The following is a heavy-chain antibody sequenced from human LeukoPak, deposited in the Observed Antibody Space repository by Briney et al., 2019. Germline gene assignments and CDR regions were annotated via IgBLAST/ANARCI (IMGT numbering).Heavy chain of an antibody. V-gene: IGHV4-34*01. D-gene: IGHD2-15*01. CDR2: IYHSGST. CDR1: GGSFSGYY. J-gene: IGHJ4*02. Sequence: SETLSLTCAVYGGSFSGYYWSWIRQPPGKGLEWIGYIYHSGSTYYNPSLKSRVTISVDRSKNQFSLKLSSVTAADTAVYYCARMTTPERKTVDYWGQGTLVTVSS. CDR3: ARMTTPERKTVDY.